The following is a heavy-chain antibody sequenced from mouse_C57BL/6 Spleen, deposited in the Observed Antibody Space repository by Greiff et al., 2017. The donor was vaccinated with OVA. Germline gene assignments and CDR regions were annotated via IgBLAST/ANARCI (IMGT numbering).Heavy chain of an antibody. CDR3: ARGRTSKGGYFDV. CDR1: GYTFTSYW. Sequence: VQLQQPGAELVRPGSSVKLSCKASGYTFTSYWMDWVKQRPGQGLEWIGNIYPSDSETHYNQKFKDKATLTVDKSSSTAYMQLSSLTSEDSAVYYCARGRTSKGGYFDVWGTGTTVTVSS. J-gene: IGHJ1*03. D-gene: IGHD1-3*01. V-gene: IGHV1-61*01. CDR2: IYPSDSET.